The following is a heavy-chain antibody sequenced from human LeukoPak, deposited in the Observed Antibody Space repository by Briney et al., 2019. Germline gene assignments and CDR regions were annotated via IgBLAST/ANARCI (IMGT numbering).Heavy chain of an antibody. CDR2: ITGDVTDT. CDR1: GFTFSNFA. CDR3: AKGPLTSSNYYMDV. Sequence: PGGSLRLSCAASGFTFSNFAMSWVRQFPGQGLEWVSSITGDVTDTFYGDSGKGRFTISRDNSKDTLYPQMSGLRVEDTAVYYCAKGPLTSSNYYMDVWGKGTTVTVSS. V-gene: IGHV3-23*01. D-gene: IGHD3-9*01. J-gene: IGHJ6*03.